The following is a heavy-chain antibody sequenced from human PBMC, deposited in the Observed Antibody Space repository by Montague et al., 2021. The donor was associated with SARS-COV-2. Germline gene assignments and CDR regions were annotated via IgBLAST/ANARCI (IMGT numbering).Heavy chain of an antibody. CDR3: ARSTVTNSPFGFSNKLRSRYNGMDV. CDR2: INHSGST. V-gene: IGHV4-34*01. J-gene: IGHJ6*02. D-gene: IGHD4-17*01. Sequence: SETLSLTCAVYGGSFSGYYLNWTRQPPGKGLEWIGEINHSGSTNXNPSLKSRVTIAVDTSKNQVSLKLTSVTAADTAVFYCARSTVTNSPFGFSNKLRSRYNGMDVWGQGTTVTVSS. CDR1: GGSFSGYY.